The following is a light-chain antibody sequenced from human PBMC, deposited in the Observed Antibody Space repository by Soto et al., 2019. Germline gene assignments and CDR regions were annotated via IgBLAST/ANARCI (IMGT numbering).Light chain of an antibody. CDR1: QGIGDR. CDR2: SAS. Sequence: DIQMTQSPSSVSASVGDRVTITCRASQGIGDRLAWYQQKPGRAPKLLIYSASSLLSGVPSRFSGSGSGTDFTLTISSLQPEDFATYLCQQAYSFPRTFGGGTKVGIK. CDR3: QQAYSFPRT. J-gene: IGKJ4*01. V-gene: IGKV1-12*01.